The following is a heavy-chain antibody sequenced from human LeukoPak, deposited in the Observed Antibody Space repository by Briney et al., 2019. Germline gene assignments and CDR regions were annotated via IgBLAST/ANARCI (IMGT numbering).Heavy chain of an antibody. CDR1: GGSISSYY. CDR2: IYTSGST. J-gene: IGHJ6*03. CDR3: ARVGVEGYYYYMDV. V-gene: IGHV4-4*07. D-gene: IGHD2-8*01. Sequence: SETLSLTCTVSGGSISSYYWSWIRQPAGKGLEWIGRIYTSGSTNYNPSLKSRVTMSVDTSKNQFSLKLSSVTAADTAVYYCARVGVEGYYYYMDVWGKGTTVTVSS.